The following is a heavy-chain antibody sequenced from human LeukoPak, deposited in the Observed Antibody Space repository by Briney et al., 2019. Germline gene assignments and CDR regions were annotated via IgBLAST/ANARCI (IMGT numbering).Heavy chain of an antibody. Sequence: ASVKVSCKASGYTFTSYAMHWVRQAPGQRLEWMGWINAGNGNTKYSQKFQGRVTITADESTSTAYMELSSLRSEDTAVYYCARVFSSGSYYIDWGQGTLVTVSS. J-gene: IGHJ4*02. CDR3: ARVFSSGSYYID. CDR1: GYTFTSYA. CDR2: INAGNGNT. V-gene: IGHV1-3*01. D-gene: IGHD3-10*01.